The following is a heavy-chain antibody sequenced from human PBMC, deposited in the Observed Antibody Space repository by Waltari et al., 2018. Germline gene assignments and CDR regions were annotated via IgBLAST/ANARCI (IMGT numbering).Heavy chain of an antibody. CDR1: GFTFSSYE. V-gene: IGHV3-48*03. J-gene: IGHJ3*02. CDR3: ARDRGGSVDI. CDR2: ISSSGSTI. Sequence: EVHLVESGGGLVQPGGSLRLSCAASGFTFSSYEMNWVRQAPGKGLVWVSYISSSGSTIYYAGSVQGRFTVSRDNAKNSLYLQMNSLRAEDTAVYYCARDRGGSVDIWGQGTMVTVSS. D-gene: IGHD3-10*01.